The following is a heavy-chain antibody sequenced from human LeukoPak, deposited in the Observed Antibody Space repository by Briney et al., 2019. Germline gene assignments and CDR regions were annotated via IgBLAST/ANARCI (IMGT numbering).Heavy chain of an antibody. CDR3: ASDYMRRWYYFDS. D-gene: IGHD2-15*01. CDR1: GGSITTSNDY. V-gene: IGHV4-39*01. J-gene: IGHJ4*02. Sequence: KPPETLSLTCTVSGGSITTSNDYWGWIRQPPGEGLEWIGHIYYNGATYYNPSLKSRVTISLDTSKNQISLNLRSVTAADTAVYYCASDYMRRWYYFDSWGQGTLVTVSS. CDR2: IYYNGAT.